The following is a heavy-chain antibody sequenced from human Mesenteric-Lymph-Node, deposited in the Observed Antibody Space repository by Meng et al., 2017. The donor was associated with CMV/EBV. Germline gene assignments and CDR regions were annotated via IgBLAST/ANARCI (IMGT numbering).Heavy chain of an antibody. V-gene: IGHV1-2*02. CDR1: GYTFTGYY. CDR3: ARDLGNIVVVPAAPYNWFDP. Sequence: ASVKVSCKASGYTFTGYYMHWVRQAPGQGLEWMGWINPNSDGTNYAQKFQGRVTMTRDTSISTAYMELSRLRSDDTAVYYCARDLGNIVVVPAAPYNWFDPWGQGTLVTVSS. CDR2: INPNSDGT. J-gene: IGHJ5*02. D-gene: IGHD2-2*01.